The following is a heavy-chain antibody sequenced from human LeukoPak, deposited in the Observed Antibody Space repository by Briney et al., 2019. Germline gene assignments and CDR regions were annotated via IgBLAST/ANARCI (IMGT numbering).Heavy chain of an antibody. CDR2: IKQDGSEK. CDR3: ARDHQLGAPMEDV. J-gene: IGHJ3*01. V-gene: IGHV3-7*01. Sequence: GGSLRLSCAASGFTFVGYWMSWVRQAPGKGLEWVANIKQDGSEKYYVDSVKGRFTISRDNTKNSLYLQMNSLRAEDTAVYYCARDHQLGAPMEDVWGQGTMVTVSS. D-gene: IGHD6-6*01. CDR1: GFTFVGYW.